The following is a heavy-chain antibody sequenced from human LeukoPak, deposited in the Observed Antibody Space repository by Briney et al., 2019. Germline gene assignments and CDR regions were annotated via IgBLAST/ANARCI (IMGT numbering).Heavy chain of an antibody. CDR2: INPSGGST. D-gene: IGHD1-26*01. J-gene: IGHJ4*02. Sequence: ASVKVSCKASGYTFTSYYMHWVRQAPGQGLEWMGIINPSGGSTNYAQKLQGRVTMTTDTSTSTAYMELRSLRSDDTAVYYCARDSPYSGSAADYWGQGTLVTVSS. CDR1: GYTFTSYY. CDR3: ARDSPYSGSAADY. V-gene: IGHV1-46*01.